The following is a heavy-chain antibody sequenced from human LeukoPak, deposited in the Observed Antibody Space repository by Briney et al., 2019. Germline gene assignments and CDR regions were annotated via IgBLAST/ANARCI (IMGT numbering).Heavy chain of an antibody. J-gene: IGHJ3*02. CDR3: AKDLRTGFDAFDI. Sequence: GGSLRLSCAASGFTFSSYAMSWVRQAPGKGLEWFSAVSGSGGSTYYADSVKGRFTISRDNSKNTLYLQMNSLRAEDTAVYYCAKDLRTGFDAFDIWGQGTMVTVSS. D-gene: IGHD1-1*01. V-gene: IGHV3-23*01. CDR1: GFTFSSYA. CDR2: VSGSGGST.